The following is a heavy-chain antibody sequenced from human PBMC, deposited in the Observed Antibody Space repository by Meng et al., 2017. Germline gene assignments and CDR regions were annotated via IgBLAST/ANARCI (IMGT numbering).Heavy chain of an antibody. V-gene: IGHV3-48*04. CDR3: ARDGGITIFRVVSPDYYYYYGMDV. D-gene: IGHD3-3*01. CDR2: ISSSGSTI. Sequence: GESLKISCAASGFTFSSYSMNWVRQAPGKGLEWVSYISSSGSTIHYADSVKGRFTISRDNAKNSLYLQMNSLRAEDTAVYYCARDGGITIFRVVSPDYYYYYGMDVWGQGTTVTVSS. CDR1: GFTFSSYS. J-gene: IGHJ6*02.